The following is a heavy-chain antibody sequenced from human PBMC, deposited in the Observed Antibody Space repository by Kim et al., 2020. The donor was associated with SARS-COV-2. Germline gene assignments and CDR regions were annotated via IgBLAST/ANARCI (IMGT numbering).Heavy chain of an antibody. Sequence: SETLSLTCAVYGGSFSGYYWSWIRQPPGKGLEWIGEINHSGSTNYNPSLKSRVTISVDTSKNQFSLKLSSVTAADTAVYYCARAVNNYYDSSGYYRPFDYWGQGTLVTVSS. CDR3: ARAVNNYYDSSGYYRPFDY. CDR1: GGSFSGYY. CDR2: INHSGST. J-gene: IGHJ4*02. V-gene: IGHV4-34*01. D-gene: IGHD3-22*01.